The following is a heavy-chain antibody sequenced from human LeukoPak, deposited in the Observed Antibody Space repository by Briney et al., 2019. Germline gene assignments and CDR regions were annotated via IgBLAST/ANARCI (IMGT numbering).Heavy chain of an antibody. J-gene: IGHJ5*02. Sequence: GSLRLSCAASGFTFSSYAMHWVRQAPGKGLEWVAVISYDGSNKYYADSVKGRFTISRDNSKNTLYLQMNSLRAEDTAVYYCARSVGATRSWFDPWGQGTLVTVSS. D-gene: IGHD1-26*01. CDR1: GFTFSSYA. CDR2: ISYDGSNK. V-gene: IGHV3-30*04. CDR3: ARSVGATRSWFDP.